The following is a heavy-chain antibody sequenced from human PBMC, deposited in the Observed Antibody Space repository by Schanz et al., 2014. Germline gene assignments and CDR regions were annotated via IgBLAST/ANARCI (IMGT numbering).Heavy chain of an antibody. V-gene: IGHV3-11*01. CDR3: ARFLARYQYYGVDV. J-gene: IGHJ6*02. CDR1: GFTFSDYY. D-gene: IGHD3-3*01. CDR2: IISTGGTI. Sequence: QGQLVESGGGLIKPGGSLRLSCAASGFTFSDYYMSWIRQAPGKGLEWVSSIISTGGTIYYVDSVKGRFSISRDNGETSVYLQINSLRVEDTAVYYCARFLARYQYYGVDVWGQGTTVIVSS.